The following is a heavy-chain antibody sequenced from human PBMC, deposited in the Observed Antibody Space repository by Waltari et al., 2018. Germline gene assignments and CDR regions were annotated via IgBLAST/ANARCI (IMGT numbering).Heavy chain of an antibody. CDR1: GGSITSDY. D-gene: IGHD4-17*01. V-gene: IGHV4-59*01. Sequence: QVPLQESGSGLVKPSETLSLTCTVPGGSITSDYRSWIRQSPGKGLEWIGYIYDSGNTNYNPSLKSRVTISVDTSKNQFSLKLASVTAADTAVYYCARGGGDYPRNWFDPWGQGTLVTVSS. CDR2: IYDSGNT. CDR3: ARGGGDYPRNWFDP. J-gene: IGHJ5*02.